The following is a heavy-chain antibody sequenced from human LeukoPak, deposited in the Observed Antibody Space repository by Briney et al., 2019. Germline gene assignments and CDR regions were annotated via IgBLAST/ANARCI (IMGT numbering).Heavy chain of an antibody. D-gene: IGHD2-2*01. Sequence: ASVKVSCKASGYTFTGYYIHWVRQAPGQGLEWMGWISAYNGNTNYAQKLQGRVTMTTDTSTSTAYMELRSLRSDDTAVYYCAGEGPDLGYCSSTSCYLEIDYWGQGTLVTVSS. CDR3: AGEGPDLGYCSSTSCYLEIDY. CDR2: ISAYNGNT. V-gene: IGHV1-18*04. J-gene: IGHJ4*02. CDR1: GYTFTGYY.